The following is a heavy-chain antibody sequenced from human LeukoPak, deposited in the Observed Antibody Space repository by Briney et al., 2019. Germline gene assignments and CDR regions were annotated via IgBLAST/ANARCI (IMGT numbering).Heavy chain of an antibody. CDR1: GGSISSSSYY. D-gene: IGHD6-19*01. CDR2: IYADGTT. CDR3: ARNSGWYGVS. Sequence: HASETLSLTCTVSGGSISSSSYYWGWVRQAPGKGLEWVSAIYADGTTYYADSVKGRFTISRDNSKNTLYLQLSSLRGDDTAVYYCARNSGWYGVSWGQGTLVTVSS. V-gene: IGHV3-53*01. J-gene: IGHJ4*02.